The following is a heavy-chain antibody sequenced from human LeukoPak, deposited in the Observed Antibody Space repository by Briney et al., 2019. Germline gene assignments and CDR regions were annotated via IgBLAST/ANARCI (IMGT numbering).Heavy chain of an antibody. J-gene: IGHJ1*01. CDR3: AREAGTNWIFGEYFPF. CDR2: INADNGNT. CDR1: GYTFNSHP. D-gene: IGHD1-1*01. Sequence: GASVKVPCKASGYTFNSHPMHWVRQAPGQRLEWMGWINADNGNTRYSQKLQGRVTITRDTSANTAYMELSGLRSDDTAVYYCAREAGTNWIFGEYFPFWGQGTLVTVSA. V-gene: IGHV1-3*01.